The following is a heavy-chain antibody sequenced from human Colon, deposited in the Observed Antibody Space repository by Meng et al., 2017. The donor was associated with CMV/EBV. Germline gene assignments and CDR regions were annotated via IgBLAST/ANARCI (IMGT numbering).Heavy chain of an antibody. Sequence: GGSLRLSCAASGFTFSSHWMHWVRQALGKGLVSVSRINTDGSYVTYADSVKGRFTISRDNAKNTLYLQMNSLRAEDTAFYYCITEAPGGDYWGQGTLVTVSS. J-gene: IGHJ4*02. CDR1: GFTFSSHW. V-gene: IGHV3-74*03. D-gene: IGHD1-14*01. CDR2: INTDGSYV. CDR3: ITEAPGGDY.